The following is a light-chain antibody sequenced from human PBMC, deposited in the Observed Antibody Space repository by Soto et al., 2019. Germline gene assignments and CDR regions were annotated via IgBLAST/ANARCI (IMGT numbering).Light chain of an antibody. CDR3: QQRRSWPPTIT. CDR2: GAS. CDR1: HSVSTY. V-gene: IGKV3-11*01. Sequence: EIVLTQSPATLSLSPGERATLSCRASHSVSTYLAWYQQRPGQAPRLLIYGASYRATDIPPRFSGSGSGTDFTLTISSLEPEDFAVYYCQQRRSWPPTITFGQGTRLEIK. J-gene: IGKJ5*01.